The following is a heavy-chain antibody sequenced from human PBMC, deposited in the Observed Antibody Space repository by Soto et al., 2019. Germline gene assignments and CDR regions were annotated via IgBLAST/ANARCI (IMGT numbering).Heavy chain of an antibody. V-gene: IGHV4-34*01. Sequence: SETLSLTCAVYGGSFRGYYWSWIRQPPGKGLEWIGEINHSGSTNYNPSLKSRVTISVDTSKNQFSLKLSSVTAADTAVYYCARGTPPQYYDFWSGYSSYYYYGMDVWGQGTTVTVSS. CDR1: GGSFRGYY. CDR3: ARGTPPQYYDFWSGYSSYYYYGMDV. CDR2: INHSGST. J-gene: IGHJ6*02. D-gene: IGHD3-3*01.